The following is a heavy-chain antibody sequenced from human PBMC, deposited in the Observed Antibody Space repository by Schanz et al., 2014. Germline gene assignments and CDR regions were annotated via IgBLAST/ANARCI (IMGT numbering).Heavy chain of an antibody. CDR3: ARGGSGSHYRLDY. V-gene: IGHV3-48*01. J-gene: IGHJ4*02. CDR1: GFGFSSYS. Sequence: EVQLVESGGGLIQPGGSLRLSCAASGFGFSSYSMNWVRQAPGKGLEWVSYISGSSRTIYYADSMKGRFTVSRDNAENALYLQMNSLRAEDTVLYFCARGGSGSHYRLDYWGQGTLVTVSS. CDR2: ISGSSRTI. D-gene: IGHD1-26*01.